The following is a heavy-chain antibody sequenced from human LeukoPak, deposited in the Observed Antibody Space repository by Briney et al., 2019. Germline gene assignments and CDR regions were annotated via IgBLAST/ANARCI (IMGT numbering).Heavy chain of an antibody. D-gene: IGHD3-22*01. J-gene: IGHJ4*02. CDR1: GFTFSSYG. V-gene: IGHV3-30*18. CDR2: ISYDGSNK. Sequence: GRSLRLSCAASGFTFSSYGMHWVRQAPGKGLEWVAVISYDGSNKYYADSVKGQFTISRDNSKNTLYLQMNSLRAEDTAVYYCAKVGYYDSSGYYGDYWGQGTLVTVSS. CDR3: AKVGYYDSSGYYGDY.